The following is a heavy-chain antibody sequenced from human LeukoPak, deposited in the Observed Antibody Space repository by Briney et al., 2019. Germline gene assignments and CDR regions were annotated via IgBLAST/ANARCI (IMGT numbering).Heavy chain of an antibody. CDR2: IYYSGST. Sequence: SETLSLTCTVAGGSISSHYWSWIRQSPGKGLEWIGYIYYSGSTNYNPSLKSRVTISVDPSKHLFSLRLSSVTAADTAVYYCASLYSSTWQRVDYWGHGTLVTISS. CDR3: ASLYSSTWQRVDY. D-gene: IGHD6-13*01. V-gene: IGHV4-59*11. CDR1: GGSISSHY. J-gene: IGHJ4*01.